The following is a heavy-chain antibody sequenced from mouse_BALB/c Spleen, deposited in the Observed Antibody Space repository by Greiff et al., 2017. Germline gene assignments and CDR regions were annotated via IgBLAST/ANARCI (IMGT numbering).Heavy chain of an antibody. J-gene: IGHJ4*01. CDR2: IYPGSGST. CDR1: GYTFTSYW. CDR3: TRGGNYRDYYAMDY. V-gene: IGHV1S22*01. Sequence: LQQPGSELVRPGASVKLSCKASGYTFTSYWMHWVKQRHGQGLEWIGNIYPGSGSTNYDEKFKSKGTLTVDTSSSTAYMHLSSLTSEDSAVYYCTRGGNYRDYYAMDYWGQGTSVTVSS. D-gene: IGHD2-1*01.